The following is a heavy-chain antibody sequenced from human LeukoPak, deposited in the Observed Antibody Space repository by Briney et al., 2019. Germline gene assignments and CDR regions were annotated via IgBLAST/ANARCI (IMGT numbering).Heavy chain of an antibody. CDR2: ISGSGGST. D-gene: IGHD6-19*01. Sequence: PGGSLRLSCAASGFTFSSYAMSWVRQAPGKGPEWVSAISGSGGSTYYADSVKGRFTIFRDNSKNTLYLQMNSLRAEDTAVYYCAKDPAGSSGWYSSWGQGTLVTVSS. CDR3: AKDPAGSSGWYSS. J-gene: IGHJ5*02. CDR1: GFTFSSYA. V-gene: IGHV3-23*01.